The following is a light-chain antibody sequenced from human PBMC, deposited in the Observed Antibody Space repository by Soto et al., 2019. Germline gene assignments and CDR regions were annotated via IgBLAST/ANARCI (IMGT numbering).Light chain of an antibody. V-gene: IGLV2-14*01. J-gene: IGLJ2*01. CDR3: NAYSSSNTHV. Sequence: QSALTQPASVSGSPGQSITISCTGTSSDVGGDNYVSWYQQHPGKAPKLIISDDTNRPSGVSHRFSGSKSGNTASLTISGLEAEDESYYYCNAYSSSNTHVFGAGTKLTVL. CDR2: DDT. CDR1: SSDVGGDNY.